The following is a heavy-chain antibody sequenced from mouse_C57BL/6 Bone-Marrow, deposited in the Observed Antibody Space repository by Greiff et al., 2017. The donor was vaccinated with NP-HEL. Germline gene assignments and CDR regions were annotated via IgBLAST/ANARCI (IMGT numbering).Heavy chain of an antibody. Sequence: EVMLVESGGGLVQPGGSMTLSCVASGFTFSNYWMNWVRQSPEKGLEWVAQIRLKSDNYATHYAESVKGRFTISRDDSKSSVYLQMNNLRAEDTGIYYCTWGAFAYWGQGTLVTVSA. J-gene: IGHJ3*01. V-gene: IGHV6-3*01. CDR3: TWGAFAY. D-gene: IGHD4-1*01. CDR1: GFTFSNYW. CDR2: IRLKSDNYAT.